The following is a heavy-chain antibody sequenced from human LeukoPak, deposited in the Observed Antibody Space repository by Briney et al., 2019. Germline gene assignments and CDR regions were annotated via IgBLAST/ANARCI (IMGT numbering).Heavy chain of an antibody. V-gene: IGHV4-30-2*01. D-gene: IGHD2-2*01. CDR2: IYHSGST. J-gene: IGHJ4*02. CDR3: AREPYCSSTSCYGLVDY. Sequence: PSETLSLTCTVSGGSISSGGYYWSWIRQPPGKGLEWIGYIYHSGSTYYNPSLKSRVTISVDRSKNQFSLKLSSVTAADTAVYYCAREPYCSSTSCYGLVDYWGQETLVTVSS. CDR1: GGSISSGGYY.